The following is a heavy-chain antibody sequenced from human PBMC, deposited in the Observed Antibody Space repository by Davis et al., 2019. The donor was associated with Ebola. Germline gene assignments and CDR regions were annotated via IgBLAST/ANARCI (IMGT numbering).Heavy chain of an antibody. CDR1: GFTVFNKY. Sequence: GESLKISCAASGFTVFNKYMSWVRQTPGKGLEWVAVIYSGGSTYYADSVKGRFTISRDNSKNTVFLQMDNLRADDTAVYYCARDGGREIYYFDFWGQGTLVTVSS. V-gene: IGHV3-53*01. D-gene: IGHD3-16*01. J-gene: IGHJ4*02. CDR2: IYSGGST. CDR3: ARDGGREIYYFDF.